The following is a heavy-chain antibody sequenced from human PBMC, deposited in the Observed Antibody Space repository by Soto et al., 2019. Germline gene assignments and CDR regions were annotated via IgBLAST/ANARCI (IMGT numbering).Heavy chain of an antibody. CDR1: GGSISSGGYY. CDR2: IYYSGST. D-gene: IGHD1-26*01. J-gene: IGHJ4*02. Sequence: PSETLSLTCTVSGGSISSGGYYWTWIRQHPGKDLECIGFIYYSGSTNYNPSLKSRVTMSVDTSKNQYSLKLRSVPGADTAFYYCPRSSTKYCADYCGQGTMATVSS. V-gene: IGHV4-31*03. CDR3: PRSSTKYCADY.